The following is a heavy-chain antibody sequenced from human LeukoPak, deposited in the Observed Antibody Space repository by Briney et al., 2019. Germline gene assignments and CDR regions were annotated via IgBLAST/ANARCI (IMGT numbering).Heavy chain of an antibody. V-gene: IGHV4-59*01. CDR2: IYYSGST. J-gene: IGHJ4*02. D-gene: IGHD1-26*01. CDR3: ARITDGSYYGY. CDR1: GGSISSYY. Sequence: SETLSLTCTVSGGSISSYYWSWIRQPPGKGLEWIGYIYYSGSTNYNPSLKSRVTISVDTSKNQFSLKLSSVTAADTAVYYCARITDGSYYGYWGQGTLVTVSS.